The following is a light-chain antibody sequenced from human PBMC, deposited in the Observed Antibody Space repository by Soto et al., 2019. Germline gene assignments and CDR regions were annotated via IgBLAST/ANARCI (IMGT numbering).Light chain of an antibody. CDR2: GAS. CDR1: QSVSSN. V-gene: IGKV3-15*01. J-gene: IGKJ1*01. CDR3: QQYNTWPS. Sequence: EIVMTQSPATLSVSPGDRATLSCRASQSVSSNLAWYQQRPGQAPRLIMYGASTRASGIAARFSGSGSGTEFTLTISSLQSEDFALYYCQQYNTWPSFGQGTKVEI.